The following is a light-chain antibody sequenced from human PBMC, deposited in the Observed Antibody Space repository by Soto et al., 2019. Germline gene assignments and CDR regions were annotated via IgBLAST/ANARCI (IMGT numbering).Light chain of an antibody. V-gene: IGLV1-44*01. CDR2: NNS. CDR3: AAWDDSLNAVL. J-gene: IGLJ2*01. Sequence: QSVLTQPPSASGTPGQRVTISCSGSSSNIGSNAVNWYQQLPGTAPKLLIHNNSQRPSGVPDRFSGSKSGTSASLAISGLQSEDEADFYCAAWDDSLNAVLFGGGTKLTVL. CDR1: SSNIGSNA.